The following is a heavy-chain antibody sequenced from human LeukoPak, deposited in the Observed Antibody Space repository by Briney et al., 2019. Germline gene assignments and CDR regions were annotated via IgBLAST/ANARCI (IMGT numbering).Heavy chain of an antibody. CDR3: ARTDYGSGSYYNINY. CDR2: IIPILGIA. D-gene: IGHD3-10*01. CDR1: GGTFSIYA. V-gene: IGHV1-69*04. Sequence: GASVKVSCKASGGTFSIYAISWVRQAPGQGLEWMGRIIPILGIANYAQKFQGRVTITADKSTSTAYMELRSLRSDDTAVYYCARTDYGSGSYYNINYWGQGTLVTVSS. J-gene: IGHJ4*02.